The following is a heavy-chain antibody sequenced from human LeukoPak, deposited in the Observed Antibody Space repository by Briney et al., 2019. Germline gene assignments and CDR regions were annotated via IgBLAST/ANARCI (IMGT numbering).Heavy chain of an antibody. CDR2: ISSSSSTI. J-gene: IGHJ4*02. V-gene: IGHV3-48*01. Sequence: GGSLRLSCAASGFTFSSYGMHWVRQAPGKGLEWVSYISSSSSTIYYADSVKGRFTISRDNAKNSLYLQMNSLRAEDTAVYYCARDSGRGYSYGYNYWGQGTLVTVSS. D-gene: IGHD5-18*01. CDR3: ARDSGRGYSYGYNY. CDR1: GFTFSSYG.